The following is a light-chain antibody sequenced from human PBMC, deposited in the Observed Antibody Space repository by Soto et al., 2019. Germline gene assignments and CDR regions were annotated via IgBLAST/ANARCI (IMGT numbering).Light chain of an antibody. CDR1: QSISSW. J-gene: IGKJ1*01. V-gene: IGKV1-5*01. CDR2: DVS. CDR3: QQYNTFWT. Sequence: DIQMTQSPSTLSASVGDRVTITCRASQSISSWLAWYQQKPGKAPKLLIYDVSSLESGVSSRFSGSGSGTEFSLTISSLQPDDSATYYCQQYNTFWTFGQGTKVDI.